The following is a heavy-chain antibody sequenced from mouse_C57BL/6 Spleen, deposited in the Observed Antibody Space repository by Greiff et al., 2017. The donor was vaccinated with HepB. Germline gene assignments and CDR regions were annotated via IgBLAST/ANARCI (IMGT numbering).Heavy chain of an antibody. J-gene: IGHJ1*03. V-gene: IGHV1-76*01. Sequence: QVQLQQSGAELVRPGASVKLSCKASGYTFTDYYINWVKQRPGQGLEWIARIYPGSGNTYYNEKFKGKATLTAEKSSSTAYMQLSSLTSEDSAVYFCAREGYGSSYGYFDVWGTGTTVTVSS. CDR3: AREGYGSSYGYFDV. D-gene: IGHD1-1*01. CDR1: GYTFTDYY. CDR2: IYPGSGNT.